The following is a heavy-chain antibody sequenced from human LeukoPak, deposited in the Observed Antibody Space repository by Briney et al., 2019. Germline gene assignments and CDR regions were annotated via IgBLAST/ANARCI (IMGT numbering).Heavy chain of an antibody. CDR1: GYTFTGYD. Sequence: ASVKVSCKASGYTFTGYDMHWVRQAPGQGLEWMGWINPNNDGTNYAQKFQGRVTMTRDTSINTAYMELSRLRSDDTAVYYCARDLDSSGYYFRGFDPWGQGTLVTVSS. CDR3: ARDLDSSGYYFRGFDP. D-gene: IGHD3-22*01. J-gene: IGHJ5*02. V-gene: IGHV1-2*02. CDR2: INPNNDGT.